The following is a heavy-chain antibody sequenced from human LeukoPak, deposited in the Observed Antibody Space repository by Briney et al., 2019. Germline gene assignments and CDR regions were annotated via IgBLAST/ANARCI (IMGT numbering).Heavy chain of an antibody. J-gene: IGHJ5*02. CDR1: GGSISSSSYY. V-gene: IGHV4-39*07. Sequence: SETLSLTCTDSGGSISSSSYYWGWIRQPPGKGLEWIGSIYYSGSTYYNPSLKSRVTISVDTSENQFSLKLSSVTAADTAVYYCARDRAEGPWGQGTLVTVSS. CDR2: IYYSGST. D-gene: IGHD5-24*01. CDR3: ARDRAEGP.